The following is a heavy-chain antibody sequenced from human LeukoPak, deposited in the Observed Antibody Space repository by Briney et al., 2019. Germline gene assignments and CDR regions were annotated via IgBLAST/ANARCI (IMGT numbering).Heavy chain of an antibody. CDR3: ARSRGSSSWIDY. J-gene: IGHJ4*02. D-gene: IGHD6-13*01. CDR2: INPNSGGT. V-gene: IGHV1-2*02. Sequence: ASVKVSCKASGYTFTGYYMHWVRQAPGQGLEWMGWINPNSGGTNYAQKFQGRVTMTRDTSISTAYMELSRLRSDDTAVYYCARSRGSSSWIDYWGQGTLVTASS. CDR1: GYTFTGYY.